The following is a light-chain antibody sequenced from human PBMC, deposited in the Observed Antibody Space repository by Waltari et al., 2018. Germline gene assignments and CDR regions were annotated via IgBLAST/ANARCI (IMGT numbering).Light chain of an antibody. J-gene: IGLJ3*02. V-gene: IGLV1-47*01. CDR3: AAWDDSLSGRV. CDR2: RNN. CDR1: RSNIGSNY. Sequence: QSVLTQPPSASGTPGQRVTISCSGSRSNIGSNYVYWYQQLPGTAPKHLIYRNNQRPSGVPDRFSGSKSGTSASLAISGLRSEDEADYYCAAWDDSLSGRVFGGGTKLTVL.